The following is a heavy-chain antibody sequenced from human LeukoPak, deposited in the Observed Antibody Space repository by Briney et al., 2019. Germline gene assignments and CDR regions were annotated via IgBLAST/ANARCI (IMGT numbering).Heavy chain of an antibody. CDR3: ATDHAGKRSDSFWFDP. CDR1: GYTLTELS. V-gene: IGHV1-24*01. J-gene: IGHJ5*02. Sequence: ASVKVSCKVSGYTLTELSMHWVRQAPGKGLEWMGGFDPEDGGTIYAQKFQGRVTMTEDTSTDTAYMELSSLRSEDTAVYYCATDHAGKRSDSFWFDPWGQGTLVTVSS. CDR2: FDPEDGGT. D-gene: IGHD4-23*01.